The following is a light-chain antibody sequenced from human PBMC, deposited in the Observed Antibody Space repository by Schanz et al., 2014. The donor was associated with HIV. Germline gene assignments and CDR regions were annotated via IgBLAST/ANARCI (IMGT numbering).Light chain of an antibody. Sequence: DIQMTQSPSTLSASIGDGVTITCRASQYISSWLAWYQQKPGQAPNLLIYRASTLETGVSSRFSGSGSGTEFTLTISSLQPDDFATYYCLQFHTYPYTFGQGTKLEIK. J-gene: IGKJ2*01. CDR2: RAS. CDR1: QYISSW. CDR3: LQFHTYPYT. V-gene: IGKV1-5*03.